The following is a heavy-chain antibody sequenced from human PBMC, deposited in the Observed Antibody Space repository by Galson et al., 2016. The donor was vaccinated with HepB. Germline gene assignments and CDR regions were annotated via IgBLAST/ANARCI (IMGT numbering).Heavy chain of an antibody. CDR2: IIPIFGTP. D-gene: IGHD3-9*01. CDR3: ARTSGDILTGYYTYQYYAMDV. CDR1: GGTFTSYA. J-gene: IGHJ6*02. Sequence: SVKVSCKASGGTFTSYAISWVRQAPGQGLEWMGGIIPIFGTPNYAQKFQGRVTITADDSTSTANMELSRLRSEDTAVYYCARTSGDILTGYYTYQYYAMDVWGQGTTVTVSS. V-gene: IGHV1-69*13.